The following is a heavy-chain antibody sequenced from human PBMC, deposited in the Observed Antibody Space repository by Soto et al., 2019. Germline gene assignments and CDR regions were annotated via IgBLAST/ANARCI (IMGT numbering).Heavy chain of an antibody. V-gene: IGHV3-23*01. CDR1: GFTFSSYA. D-gene: IGHD3-22*01. CDR2: ISGSGGST. CDR3: AKGAYYYDSSGYYYFDY. Sequence: HPGGSLRLSCAASGFTFSSYAMSWVRQAPGKGLEWVSAISGSGGSTYYADSVKGRFTISRDNSKNTLYLQMNSLRAEDTAVYYCAKGAYYYDSSGYYYFDYWGQGTLVTVSS. J-gene: IGHJ4*02.